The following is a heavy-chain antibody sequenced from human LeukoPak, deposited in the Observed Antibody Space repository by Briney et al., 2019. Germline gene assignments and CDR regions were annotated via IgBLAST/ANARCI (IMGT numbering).Heavy chain of an antibody. CDR2: MNPNSGNT. J-gene: IGHJ4*02. CDR3: ARESYSGHNYDY. CDR1: GYTFTSYD. V-gene: IGHV1-8*01. Sequence: ASVKVSCKASGYTFTSYDINWVRQATGQGLEWMGWMNPNSGNTGYAQKFQGRVTMTRNTSISTAYMELSSLRSDDTAVYYCARESYSGHNYDYWGQGTLVTVSS. D-gene: IGHD5-12*01.